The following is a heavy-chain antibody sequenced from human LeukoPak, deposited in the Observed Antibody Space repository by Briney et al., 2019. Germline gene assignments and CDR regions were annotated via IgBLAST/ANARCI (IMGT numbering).Heavy chain of an antibody. D-gene: IGHD7-27*01. J-gene: IGHJ6*03. CDR1: GFTFSSYA. V-gene: IGHV3-23*01. Sequence: GGSLRLSCAASGFTFSSYAMSWVRQAPGKGLEWVSGISGSGGSTYYADSVKGRFTISRDNSKNTLYLQMNSLRAEDTAVYNCAKTGAGYYYMDVWGKGTTVTVSS. CDR3: AKTGAGYYYMDV. CDR2: ISGSGGST.